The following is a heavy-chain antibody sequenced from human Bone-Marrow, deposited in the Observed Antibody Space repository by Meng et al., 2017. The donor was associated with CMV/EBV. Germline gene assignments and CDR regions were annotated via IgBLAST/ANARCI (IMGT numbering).Heavy chain of an antibody. V-gene: IGHV1-69*05. Sequence: SVKVSCKASGGTFSSNGISWVRQAPGQGLEWMGGIIPMSDTTDYAQKFQGRLTLTTDESTSTAYMDLSSLGSDDTAVYYCARVPGGYEDNDWFDPWGQGTLVTVPQ. CDR3: ARVPGGYEDNDWFDP. CDR1: GGTFSSNG. CDR2: IIPMSDTT. D-gene: IGHD5-12*01. J-gene: IGHJ5*02.